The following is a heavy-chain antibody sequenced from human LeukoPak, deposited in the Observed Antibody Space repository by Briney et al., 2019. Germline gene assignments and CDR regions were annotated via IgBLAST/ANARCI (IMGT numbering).Heavy chain of an antibody. V-gene: IGHV1-69*01. J-gene: IGHJ5*02. CDR3: ARAGYCSSTSCRAYWFDP. CDR1: GGTFSSYA. Sequence: SVKVSCKASGGTFSSYAISWVRQAPGQGLEWMGGIIPIFGTANYAQKFQGRVTITADESTSTAYMELSSLRSEDTAVYYCARAGYCSSTSCRAYWFDPWGQGTLVTVSS. D-gene: IGHD2-2*01. CDR2: IIPIFGTA.